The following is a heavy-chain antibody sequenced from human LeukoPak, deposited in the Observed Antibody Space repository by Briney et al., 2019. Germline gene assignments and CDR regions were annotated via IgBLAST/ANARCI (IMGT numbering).Heavy chain of an antibody. CDR2: IYHSGST. D-gene: IGHD3-3*01. J-gene: IGHJ4*02. V-gene: IGHV4-38-2*01. CDR1: GYSISSGYY. Sequence: PSETLSLXCAVSGYSISSGYYWGWIRQPPGKGLEWIGSIYHSGSTYYNPSLKSRVTISVDTSKNQFSLKLSSVTAADTAVYYCARQGDRHDFWSGYSDYWGQGTLVTVSS. CDR3: ARQGDRHDFWSGYSDY.